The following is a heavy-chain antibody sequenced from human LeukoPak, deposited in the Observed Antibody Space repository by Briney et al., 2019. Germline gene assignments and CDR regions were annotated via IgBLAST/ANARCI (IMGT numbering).Heavy chain of an antibody. CDR1: GGSISSISYY. CDR3: ASDFLLPYKQWLVLDRLHAFDI. D-gene: IGHD6-19*01. J-gene: IGHJ3*02. CDR2: IYYSGST. Sequence: PSETLSLTCTVSGGSISSISYYWGWIRQPPGKGLEWIGSIYYSGSTYYNPSIKSRATLSVDTSKNQFSLKLSSVTAADTAVYYCASDFLLPYKQWLVLDRLHAFDIWGQGTMVTVSS. V-gene: IGHV4-39*07.